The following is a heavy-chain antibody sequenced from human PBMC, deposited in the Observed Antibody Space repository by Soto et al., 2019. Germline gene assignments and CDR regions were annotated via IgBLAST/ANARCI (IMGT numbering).Heavy chain of an antibody. V-gene: IGHV3-23*01. D-gene: IGHD3-10*01. CDR2: ITISGGNT. CDR3: ATESITMVRGITVFDC. CDR1: GFTSSTYA. J-gene: IGHJ4*02. Sequence: PGGSLRLSCAASGFTSSTYAMTWVRQAPGKGLEWVSTITISGGNTYYADSVRRRFTISRDNSKYTLYLQMNRLRAEDTAVYYCATESITMVRGITVFDCWGQGTLVTVSS.